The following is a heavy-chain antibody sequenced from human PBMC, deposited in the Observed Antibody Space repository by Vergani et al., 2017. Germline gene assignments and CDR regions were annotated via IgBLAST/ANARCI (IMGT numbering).Heavy chain of an antibody. D-gene: IGHD5-12*01. Sequence: QLQLQESGPGLVKPSETLSLTCTVSGGSISSSSYYWGWIRQPPGKGLEWIGSIYYSGSTYYNPSLKSRVTISVDTSKNQFSLKLSSVTAADTAVYYCARDKSGYVSFDYWGQGTLVTVSS. V-gene: IGHV4-39*07. J-gene: IGHJ4*02. CDR1: GGSISSSSYY. CDR3: ARDKSGYVSFDY. CDR2: IYYSGST.